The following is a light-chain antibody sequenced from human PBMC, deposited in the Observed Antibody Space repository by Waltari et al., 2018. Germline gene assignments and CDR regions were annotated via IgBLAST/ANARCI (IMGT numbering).Light chain of an antibody. Sequence: EIVMTQSPATLSVSPGERATLSCRASQSVRNNLVWYQQKPGQAPRLLFYGASTMVTGIPARFMGSGAGTEFTFTISSLQAEDFAVYYCQQYNNWPPWTFGQGTKVEIK. CDR1: QSVRNN. J-gene: IGKJ1*01. CDR2: GAS. CDR3: QQYNNWPPWT. V-gene: IGKV3-15*01.